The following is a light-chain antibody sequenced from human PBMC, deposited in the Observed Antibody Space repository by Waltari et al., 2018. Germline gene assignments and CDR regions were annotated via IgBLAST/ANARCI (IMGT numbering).Light chain of an antibody. CDR1: SSDVGNYKR. V-gene: IGLV2-23*02. J-gene: IGLJ2*01. Sequence: QSALTQPASVSGSPGQPITISCTGTSSDVGNYKRVSWYQQHPGKAPKLMIYAVSKRPGGVSDRFSGSKSGGMGSLTISGLQPGDEAEYCCSSYAGSSKGVFGGGTMVTVL. CDR3: SSYAGSSKGV. CDR2: AVS.